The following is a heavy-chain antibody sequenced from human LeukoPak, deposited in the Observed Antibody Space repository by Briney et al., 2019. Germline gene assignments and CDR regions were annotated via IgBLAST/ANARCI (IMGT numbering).Heavy chain of an antibody. Sequence: ASVKVSCEASGGTFSSYAISWVRQAPGQGLEWMGRIIPIFGTANYAQKFQGRVPITTDKSTSTAYMELSSLRSEDTAVYYCARVREDIVVVPAGGGNYYYMDVWGKGTTVTVSS. J-gene: IGHJ6*03. CDR2: IIPIFGTA. CDR1: GGTFSSYA. CDR3: ARVREDIVVVPAGGGNYYYMDV. V-gene: IGHV1-69*05. D-gene: IGHD2-2*01.